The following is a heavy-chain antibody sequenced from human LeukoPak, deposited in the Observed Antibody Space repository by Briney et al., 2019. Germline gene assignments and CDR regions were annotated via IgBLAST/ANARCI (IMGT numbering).Heavy chain of an antibody. J-gene: IGHJ3*02. V-gene: IGHV6-1*01. CDR1: GDSVSNNSAA. CDR2: TYYRSKWFN. D-gene: IGHD3-16*02. CDR3: ARSFDYVWGSYRLMLNAFDI. Sequence: SQTLSLTCAISGDSVSNNSAAWNWIRQSPSRGLEWLGRTYYRSKWFNDYAVYVNSRITINPDTSKNQFSLQLNSVTPEDTAVYYCARSFDYVWGSYRLMLNAFDIWGQGTMVTVSS.